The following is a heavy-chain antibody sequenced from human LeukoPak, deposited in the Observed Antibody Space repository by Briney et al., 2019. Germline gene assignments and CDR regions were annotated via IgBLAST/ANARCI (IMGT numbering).Heavy chain of an antibody. CDR3: ANDGDYVLLDAFDI. Sequence: GGSLRLSCAASGFTFDDYGMSWVRQAPGKGLEWVSAISGSGGSTYYADSVKGRFTISRDNSKNTLYLQMNSLRAEDTAVYYCANDGDYVLLDAFDIWGQGTMVTVSS. D-gene: IGHD4-17*01. CDR2: ISGSGGST. V-gene: IGHV3-23*01. J-gene: IGHJ3*02. CDR1: GFTFDDYG.